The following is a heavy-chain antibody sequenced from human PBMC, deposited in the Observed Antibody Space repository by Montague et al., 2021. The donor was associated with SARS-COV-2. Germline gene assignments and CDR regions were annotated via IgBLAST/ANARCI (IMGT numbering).Heavy chain of an antibody. Sequence: SRRLSCAASGFTFSSYSMNWVRQAPGKGLEWVSSISSSSSYIYYADSVKGRFTISRDNAKNSLYLQMNSLRAEDTAVYYCARGIRITMVRGVTIDYWGQGTLVTVSS. CDR2: ISSSSSYI. CDR1: GFTFSSYS. D-gene: IGHD3-10*01. V-gene: IGHV3-21*01. CDR3: ARGIRITMVRGVTIDY. J-gene: IGHJ4*02.